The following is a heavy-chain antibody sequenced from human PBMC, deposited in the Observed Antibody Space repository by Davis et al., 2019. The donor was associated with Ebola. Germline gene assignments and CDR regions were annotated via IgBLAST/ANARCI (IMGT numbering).Heavy chain of an antibody. J-gene: IGHJ4*02. CDR3: ARDRRFRSGSIGELDH. CDR1: GYTFIANF. V-gene: IGHV1-2*02. D-gene: IGHD6-25*01. CDR2: IDPNSGST. Sequence: ASVQVSCKASGYTFIANFIYWVRQVPGQGLEWMAWIDPNSGSTDYAHNLQGRVTVTRDTSLSTVYLEVRGLTSDDTAVYYCARDRRFRSGSIGELDHWGQGTLVTVSS.